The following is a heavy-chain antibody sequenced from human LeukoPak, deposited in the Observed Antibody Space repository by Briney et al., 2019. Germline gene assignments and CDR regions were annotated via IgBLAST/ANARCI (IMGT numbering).Heavy chain of an antibody. J-gene: IGHJ4*02. CDR1: GFTFSSYE. V-gene: IGHV3-48*03. Sequence: GGSLRLSCAASGFTFSSYEMNWVRQAPGKGLEWVSYISSSGSTIYYADSVKGRFTISRDNAKNSLYLQMNSLRAEDTAVYYCAKLETTPYHFDFWGQGTLVTVSS. CDR3: AKLETTPYHFDF. CDR2: ISSSGSTI. D-gene: IGHD1-1*01.